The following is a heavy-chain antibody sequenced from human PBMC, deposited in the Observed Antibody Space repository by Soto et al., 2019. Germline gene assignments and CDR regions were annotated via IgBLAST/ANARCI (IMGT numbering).Heavy chain of an antibody. CDR1: GFTFSSYA. V-gene: IGHV3-64D*06. Sequence: GGSLRLSCSASGFTFSSYATHWVRQAPGKGLEYVSAISSNGGSTYYADSVKGRFTISRDNSKNTLYLQMSSLRAKDTAVYYCVKGRSGSWFDPWGQGNLVTVSS. CDR2: ISSNGGST. J-gene: IGHJ5*02. CDR3: VKGRSGSWFDP.